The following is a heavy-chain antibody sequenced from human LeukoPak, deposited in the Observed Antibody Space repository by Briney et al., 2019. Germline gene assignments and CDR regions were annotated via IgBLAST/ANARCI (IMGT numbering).Heavy chain of an antibody. Sequence: PSETLSLTCTVSGDSITSSTYYWGWIRQPPGKGLEWIGSMYYTGTRYYNPSLKSRLTISVDTSKNQFSLKLSSVTAADTAIYYCARSSGYYLNWFDPWGQGTLVTVSS. CDR2: MYYTGTR. V-gene: IGHV4-39*01. CDR1: GDSITSSTYY. D-gene: IGHD3-22*01. CDR3: ARSSGYYLNWFDP. J-gene: IGHJ5*02.